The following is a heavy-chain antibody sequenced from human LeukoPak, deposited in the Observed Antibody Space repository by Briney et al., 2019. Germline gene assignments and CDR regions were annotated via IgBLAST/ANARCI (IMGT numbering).Heavy chain of an antibody. Sequence: YXXSXIRQPPGXGLXXXGEINHSGSTNYNPSLKXRVTISVDXSKNQFSLKLRYVTAADTAVYYCGXXXXXXXXXXXXXXXXXDVWGXXXXVTVSS. CDR2: INHSGST. V-gene: IGHV4-34*01. CDR1: YX. J-gene: IGHJ6*04. CDR3: GXXXXXXXXXXXXXXXXXDV.